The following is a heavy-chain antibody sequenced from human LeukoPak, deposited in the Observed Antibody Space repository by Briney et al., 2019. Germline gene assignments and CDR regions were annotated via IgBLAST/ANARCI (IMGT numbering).Heavy chain of an antibody. V-gene: IGHV4-59*01. J-gene: IGHJ4*02. CDR1: GGSISSYY. CDR2: IYYSGST. CDR3: ARVSGYDWESFYDY. Sequence: SETLSLTCTVSGGSISSYYWSWIRQPPGKGLEWIGYIYYSGSTNYNPSLKSRVTISVDTSKNQFSLKLSSVTAADTAMYYYARVSGYDWESFYDYWGQGSLVTVSS. D-gene: IGHD5-12*01.